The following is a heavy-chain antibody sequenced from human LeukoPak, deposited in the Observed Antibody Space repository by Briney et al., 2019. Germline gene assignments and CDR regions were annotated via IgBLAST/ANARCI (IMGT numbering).Heavy chain of an antibody. CDR2: IKHNGDER. D-gene: IGHD3-16*01. CDR3: ARELRTFDS. J-gene: IGHJ4*02. CDR1: GLTFSSYW. V-gene: IGHV3-7*01. Sequence: PGGSLRLSCAASGLTFSSYWMTWVRQAPGKGLEWVANIKHNGDERNYVVSVEDRFTISRDNAKNSLYLHMTGLRAEDTAVYYCARELRTFDSWGQGTLVTVSS.